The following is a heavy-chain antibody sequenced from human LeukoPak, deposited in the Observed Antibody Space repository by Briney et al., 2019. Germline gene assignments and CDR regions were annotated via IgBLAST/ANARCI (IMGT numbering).Heavy chain of an antibody. CDR2: IRSSGDST. Sequence: GGSLRLSCSASGFTFKTYAMSWVRQAPGKGLEWVSGIRSSGDSTYYADSVKGRFTISRDNSRNTRYLQMNSLSAEDTAVYYCAKEVRESAWFYFDYWGQGTLATVSS. V-gene: IGHV3-23*01. CDR3: AKEVRESAWFYFDY. CDR1: GFTFKTYA. D-gene: IGHD3-10*01. J-gene: IGHJ4*02.